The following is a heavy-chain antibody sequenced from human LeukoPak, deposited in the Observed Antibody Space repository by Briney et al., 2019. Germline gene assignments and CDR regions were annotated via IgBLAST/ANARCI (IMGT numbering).Heavy chain of an antibody. Sequence: SVKVSCKASGGTFSSYPISWVRQAPGQGLEWMGGIIPIFGITNYAQKFQGRLTITADESTSTAYMELSSLRSEDTAMYFCARDGPKSKYGDYVSFDFWGQGTLVTVSS. CDR3: ARDGPKSKYGDYVSFDF. CDR2: IIPIFGIT. V-gene: IGHV1-69*01. CDR1: GGTFSSYP. D-gene: IGHD4-17*01. J-gene: IGHJ4*02.